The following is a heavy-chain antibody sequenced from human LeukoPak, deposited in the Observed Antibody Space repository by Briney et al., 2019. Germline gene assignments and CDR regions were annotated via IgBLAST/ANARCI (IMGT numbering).Heavy chain of an antibody. CDR2: IKEDGSET. V-gene: IGHV3-7*03. J-gene: IGHJ4*02. CDR1: GFTFSNYW. Sequence: GGSLRLSCAASGFTFSNYWMSWVRQAPGKGPEWMGNIKEDGSETYYVDSVKGRFTISRDNAQNSLYLHMHSLRVEDTAVYYCARGGYGDYAQDYWGQGTLVTVSS. D-gene: IGHD4-17*01. CDR3: ARGGYGDYAQDY.